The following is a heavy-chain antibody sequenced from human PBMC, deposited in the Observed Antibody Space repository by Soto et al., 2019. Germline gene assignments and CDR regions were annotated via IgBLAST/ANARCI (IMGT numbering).Heavy chain of an antibody. CDR2: ISGSGFKK. V-gene: IGHV3-23*01. J-gene: IGHJ5*02. CDR3: AKNQGVELVPLATVDWFDP. CDR1: GFIFENFG. Sequence: PGGSMRLSCAASGFIFENFGMSWVRQAPGKGLEWISSISGSGFKKYYADSVKGRFTISRDNSKRTVYLELNNLRAEDTAVYHFAKNQGVELVPLATVDWFDPWGQGSVVTVSS. D-gene: IGHD1-26*01.